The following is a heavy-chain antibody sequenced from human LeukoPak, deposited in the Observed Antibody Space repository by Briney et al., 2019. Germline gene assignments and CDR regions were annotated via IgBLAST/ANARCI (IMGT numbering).Heavy chain of an antibody. V-gene: IGHV3-23*01. J-gene: IGHJ4*02. Sequence: GGSLRLSCAASGSSFSTYAMSWVRQAPGKGLEWVSTISGSGDNTYYADSLKGRFTISRDSSKNTLYLQMNSLRAEDTAVYYCAKQTRTTTAPDYWGQGTLVTVSS. D-gene: IGHD1-1*01. CDR1: GSSFSTYA. CDR3: AKQTRTTTAPDY. CDR2: ISGSGDNT.